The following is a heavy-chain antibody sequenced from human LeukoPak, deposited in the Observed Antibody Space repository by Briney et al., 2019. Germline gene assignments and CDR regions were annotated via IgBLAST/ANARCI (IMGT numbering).Heavy chain of an antibody. CDR1: GFTVSSNC. CDR2: IYSGAGT. D-gene: IGHD1-26*01. J-gene: IGHJ4*02. V-gene: IGHV3-66*02. CDR3: AREHQVAATPFDY. Sequence: GGSLRLSCAASGFTVSSNCMSWVRQAPGKGLEWVSIIYSGAGTYYADSVKGRFTISRDNSKNTLYLQMNSLRAEDTGVYFCAREHQVAATPFDYWGQGTLVTVSS.